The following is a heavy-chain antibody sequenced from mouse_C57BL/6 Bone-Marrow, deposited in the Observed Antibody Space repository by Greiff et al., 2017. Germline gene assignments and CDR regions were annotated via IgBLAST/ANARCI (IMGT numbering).Heavy chain of an antibody. CDR2: ISSGSSTI. D-gene: IGHD1-1*01. CDR3: ARNYYQDY. J-gene: IGHJ2*01. V-gene: IGHV5-17*01. CDR1: GFTFSDYG. Sequence: EVMLVESGGGLVKPGGSLKLSCAASGFTFSDYGMHWIRQAPETGLEWVAYISSGSSTIYYADTVKGRFTISRDNAKNTLFLQMPSLRSEDTAMYYCARNYYQDYWGQGTTLTVSS.